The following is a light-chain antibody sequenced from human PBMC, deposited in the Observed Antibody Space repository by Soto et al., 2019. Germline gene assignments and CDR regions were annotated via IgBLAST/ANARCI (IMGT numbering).Light chain of an antibody. Sequence: DVQMTQSPSSLSASIGDRVTITCRASPNVGKYLNWYQQKPGKAPNVLIHAASTLRSGVPLRFSGSGSGTEFTLTISSLQPDDFAIYYCQQYNSQSWTFGQGTKV. J-gene: IGKJ1*01. V-gene: IGKV1-39*01. CDR3: QQYNSQSWT. CDR2: AAS. CDR1: PNVGKY.